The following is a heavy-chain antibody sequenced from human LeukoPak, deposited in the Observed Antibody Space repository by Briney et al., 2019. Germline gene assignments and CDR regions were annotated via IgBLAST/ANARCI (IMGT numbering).Heavy chain of an antibody. J-gene: IGHJ6*02. CDR1: GFTFSSYS. D-gene: IGHD6-13*01. CDR3: ARFIAAAAYGMDV. Sequence: GGSLRLSCAASGFTFSSYSVNWVRQAPGKGLEWVSSISSSSSYIYYADSVKGRFTISRDNAKNSLYLQMNSLRAEDTAVYYCARFIAAAAYGMDVWGQGTTVTVSS. V-gene: IGHV3-21*01. CDR2: ISSSSSYI.